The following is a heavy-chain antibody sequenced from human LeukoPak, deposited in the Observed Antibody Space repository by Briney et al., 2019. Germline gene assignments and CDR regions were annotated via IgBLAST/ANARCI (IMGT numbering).Heavy chain of an antibody. V-gene: IGHV3-23*01. CDR3: AKRGVVIRVILVGFHKEAYYFDS. D-gene: IGHD3-22*01. CDR2: YCGRGGRN. Sequence: GFPRTCCAVPGITLSNYWKRWGRPAPREGVGMGAGYCGRGGRNNHADSVKGRFTISRDNPKNTLYLQMNSLRAEDTAVYFCAKRGVVIRVILVGFHKEAYYFDSWGQGALVTVSS. J-gene: IGHJ4*02. CDR1: GITLSNYW.